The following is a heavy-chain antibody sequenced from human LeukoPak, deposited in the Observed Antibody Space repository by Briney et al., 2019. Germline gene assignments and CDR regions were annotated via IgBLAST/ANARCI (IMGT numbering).Heavy chain of an antibody. Sequence: GGSLRLSCAASGFTFSVYWMHWVRQAPGEGLVWVSRIKSDGSDTNYADSVKGRFTISRDNAKNTLYLQMNSLRAEDTAVYYCARVFCGGGNCYFNSWGQGTLVTVSP. J-gene: IGHJ4*02. CDR2: IKSDGSDT. CDR3: ARVFCGGGNCYFNS. V-gene: IGHV3-74*01. CDR1: GFTFSVYW. D-gene: IGHD2-15*01.